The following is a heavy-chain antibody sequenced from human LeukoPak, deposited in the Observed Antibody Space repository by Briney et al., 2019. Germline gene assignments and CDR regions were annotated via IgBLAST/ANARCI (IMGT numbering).Heavy chain of an antibody. CDR3: ASKCSSTSCSTNYYYGMDV. D-gene: IGHD2-2*01. Sequence: SVTVSCKASGGTFSSYAISWVRQAPGQGLEWMGRIIPILGIANYAQKFQGRVTITADKSTSTAYMELSSLRSEDTAVYYCASKCSSTSCSTNYYYGMDVWGQGTTVTVSS. J-gene: IGHJ6*02. CDR1: GGTFSSYA. V-gene: IGHV1-69*04. CDR2: IIPILGIA.